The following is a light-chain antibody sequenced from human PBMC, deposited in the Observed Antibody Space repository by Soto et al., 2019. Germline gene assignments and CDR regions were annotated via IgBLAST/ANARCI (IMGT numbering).Light chain of an antibody. J-gene: IGKJ5*01. Sequence: EIVLTQSPGTLSLSPGERATLSCRASHSVSSSYLAWYQQKPGQAPRLLIYGASSRATGIPDRFSGSGSGTDFTLTISRLEPEDFEVYYCQQYGGSPPITFGQGTRLEIK. CDR2: GAS. V-gene: IGKV3-20*01. CDR3: QQYGGSPPIT. CDR1: HSVSSSY.